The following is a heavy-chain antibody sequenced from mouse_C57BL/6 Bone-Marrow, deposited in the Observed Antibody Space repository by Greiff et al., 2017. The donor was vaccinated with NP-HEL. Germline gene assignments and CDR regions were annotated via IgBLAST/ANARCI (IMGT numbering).Heavy chain of an antibody. Sequence: EVKLMESGGGLVQPGGSLSLSCAASGFTFTDYYMSWVRQPPGKALEWLGFIRNKANGYTTEYSASVKGRFTISRDNSQSILYLQMNALRAEDSATYYCARFPPIYYGYDYFDYWGQGTTLTVSS. CDR3: ARFPPIYYGYDYFDY. CDR2: IRNKANGYTT. CDR1: GFTFTDYY. J-gene: IGHJ2*01. D-gene: IGHD2-2*01. V-gene: IGHV7-3*01.